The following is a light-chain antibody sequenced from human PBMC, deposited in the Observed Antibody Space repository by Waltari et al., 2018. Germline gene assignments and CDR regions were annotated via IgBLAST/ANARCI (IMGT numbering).Light chain of an antibody. CDR3: QQYHNWPRV. J-gene: IGKJ1*01. V-gene: IGKV3-15*01. Sequence: EIVMTQSPATLSVSPGERATLSCKASQSVITNLAWYQQKPGQPPRLLIYGASARATGIPDRFSGSGFGTEFTLAISSLQSEDSAIYYCQQYHNWPRVFGQGIKVEIK. CDR2: GAS. CDR1: QSVITN.